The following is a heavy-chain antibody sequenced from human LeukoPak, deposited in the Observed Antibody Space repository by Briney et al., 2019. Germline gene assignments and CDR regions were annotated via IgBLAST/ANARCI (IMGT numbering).Heavy chain of an antibody. CDR2: IWYDGSHR. D-gene: IGHD5-24*01. V-gene: IGHV3-33*02. J-gene: IGHJ4*02. Sequence: QSGRPLRISCVASGFTFSSHGMHWVRQAPGKGLECVAVIWYDGSHRYYPDSVKRRLTNSRDNSTNTLFLQMDSLRVDDTAVYYCVRDNAAADGALDYWGQGSLVTVSS. CDR1: GFTFSSHG. CDR3: VRDNAAADGALDY.